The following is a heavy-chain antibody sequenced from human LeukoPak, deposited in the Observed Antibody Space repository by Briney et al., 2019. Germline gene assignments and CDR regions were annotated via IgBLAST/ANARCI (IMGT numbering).Heavy chain of an antibody. D-gene: IGHD6-25*01. CDR3: ARETADHYYYYGMDV. CDR2: ISYDGSNK. V-gene: IGHV3-30-3*01. J-gene: IGHJ6*02. CDR1: GFTFSSYA. Sequence: PGGSLRLSCAASGFTFSSYAMHWVRQAPGKGLEWVAVISYDGSNKYYADSVKGRFTISRDNSKNTLYLQMNSLRAEDTAVYYCARETADHYYYYGMDVWGQGTTVTVSS.